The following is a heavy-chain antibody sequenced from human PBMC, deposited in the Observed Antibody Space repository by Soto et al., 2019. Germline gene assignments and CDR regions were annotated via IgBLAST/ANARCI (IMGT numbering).Heavy chain of an antibody. J-gene: IGHJ6*04. Sequence: ASVKVSCKASGYTFTSYAMHWVRQAPGQRLEWMGWINAGNGNTKYSQKFQGRVTITRDTSASTAYMELSSLRSEDTAVYYFATLGYCISTSCYGYYYYGMDVWGKGTTVTVSS. CDR3: ATLGYCISTSCYGYYYYGMDV. CDR1: GYTFTSYA. V-gene: IGHV1-3*01. D-gene: IGHD2-2*01. CDR2: INAGNGNT.